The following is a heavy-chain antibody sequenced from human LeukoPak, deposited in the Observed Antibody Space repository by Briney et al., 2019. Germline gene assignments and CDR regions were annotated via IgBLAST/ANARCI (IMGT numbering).Heavy chain of an antibody. V-gene: IGHV3-11*01. Sequence: GGSLRLSCAASGFTFSDYYMSWIRQAPGKGLEWVSYISSSGSTIYYADSVKGRFTISRDNAKNSLYLQMNSLRAEDTAVYYCAKQTSYDYDILTGYYTPFDYWGQGTLVTVSS. J-gene: IGHJ4*02. CDR2: ISSSGSTI. CDR3: AKQTSYDYDILTGYYTPFDY. CDR1: GFTFSDYY. D-gene: IGHD3-9*01.